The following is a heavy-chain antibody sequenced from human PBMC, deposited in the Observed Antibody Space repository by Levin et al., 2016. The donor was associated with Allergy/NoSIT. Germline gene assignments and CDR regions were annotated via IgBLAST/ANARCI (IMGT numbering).Heavy chain of an antibody. V-gene: IGHV3-21*01. D-gene: IGHD1-26*01. CDR3: ARDRRLPCSGSYCEYYFDY. Sequence: WIRQPPGKGLEWVSSISSSSSYIYYADSVKGRFTISRDNAKNSLYLQMNSLRAEDTAVYYCARDRRLPCSGSYCEYYFDYWGQGTLVTVSS. J-gene: IGHJ4*02. CDR2: ISSSSSYI.